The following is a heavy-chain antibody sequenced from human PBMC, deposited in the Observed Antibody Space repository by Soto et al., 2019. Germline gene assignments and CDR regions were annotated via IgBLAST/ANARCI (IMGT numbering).Heavy chain of an antibody. V-gene: IGHV4-38-2*02. CDR2: ISHTRIA. CDR1: DYSISSGNF. CDR3: ARDVRVGSSNWFDP. Sequence: PSETLSLTCAVSDYSISSGNFWGWVRQPPGKGLEWIASISHTRIAYFNPSLKSRVTISVDTSKNQFSLNMTSVTAADTAVYYCARDVRVGSSNWFDPWGQGTLVTVSS. J-gene: IGHJ5*02. D-gene: IGHD1-26*01.